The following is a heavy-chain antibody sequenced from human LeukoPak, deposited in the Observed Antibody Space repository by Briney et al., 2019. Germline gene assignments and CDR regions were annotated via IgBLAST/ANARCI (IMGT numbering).Heavy chain of an antibody. CDR3: ARSPDPMGVTHFDF. CDR1: GFIFSSYA. V-gene: IGHV3-30-3*01. CDR2: ISYDGSNK. Sequence: GGSLRLSCAASGFIFSSYAMHWVRQAPGKGLEWVAVISYDGSNKYYADSVKGRFTISRDNSKNTLYLQMNSLRAEDTAVYYCARSPDPMGVTHFDFWGQGTLVTVSS. J-gene: IGHJ4*02. D-gene: IGHD1-14*01.